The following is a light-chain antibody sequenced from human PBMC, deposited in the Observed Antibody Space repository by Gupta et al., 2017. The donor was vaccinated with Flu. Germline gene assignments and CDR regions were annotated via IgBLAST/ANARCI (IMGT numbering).Light chain of an antibody. CDR1: QSVVNF. Sequence: EIVLTQSPATLSLSPGERATLSCRASQSVVNFLAWYQQRPGQAPRLLIYDASNRATGIPARFSGSGSGTDFTLTINSREPEDFAVYYCQQRSNWPPVTFGQGTRLEIK. CDR3: QQRSNWPPVT. J-gene: IGKJ5*01. CDR2: DAS. V-gene: IGKV3-11*01.